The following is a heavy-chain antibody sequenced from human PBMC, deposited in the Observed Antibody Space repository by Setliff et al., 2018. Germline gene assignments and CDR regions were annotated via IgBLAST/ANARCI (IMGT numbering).Heavy chain of an antibody. J-gene: IGHJ4*02. CDR3: ARDAGREYYYDSSGYQDY. CDR1: GYTFTSYG. CDR2: ISAYNGNT. Sequence: ASVKVSCKASGYTFTSYGISWVRQAPGQGLEWMGWISAYNGNTNYAQKLQGRVTMTTDTSTSTAYMELSSLRSEDTAVYYCARDAGREYYYDSSGYQDYWGQGTLVTVSS. D-gene: IGHD3-22*01. V-gene: IGHV1-18*01.